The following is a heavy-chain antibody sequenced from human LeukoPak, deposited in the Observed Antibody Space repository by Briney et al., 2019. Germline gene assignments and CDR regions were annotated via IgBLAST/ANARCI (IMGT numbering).Heavy chain of an antibody. CDR1: GFTFSSYA. CDR2: ISGSGAST. J-gene: IGHJ2*01. Sequence: TGESLRLSCAASGFTFSSYAMSWVRQAPGKGLEWVSAISGSGASTYYADSVKGRFTISRDNSENTLYLQMNSLRAEDMAVYYCASPGREQWLVGYFDLWGRGTLVTVST. CDR3: ASPGREQWLVGYFDL. D-gene: IGHD6-19*01. V-gene: IGHV3-23*01.